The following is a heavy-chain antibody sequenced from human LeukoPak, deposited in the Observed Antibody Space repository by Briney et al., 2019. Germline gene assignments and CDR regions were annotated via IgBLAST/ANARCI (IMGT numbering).Heavy chain of an antibody. CDR1: GYTFTASY. Sequence: GASLKASSKASGYTFTASYIHSVAQAPGQRLECMGLINPNNGGANYAPKFQGRVTMTRGTSFNTAYMELNGLTSDDTAIFYCATDYSDALRWGQGTLVTVSS. D-gene: IGHD2-15*01. CDR3: ATDYSDALR. J-gene: IGHJ4*02. V-gene: IGHV1-2*07. CDR2: INPNNGGA.